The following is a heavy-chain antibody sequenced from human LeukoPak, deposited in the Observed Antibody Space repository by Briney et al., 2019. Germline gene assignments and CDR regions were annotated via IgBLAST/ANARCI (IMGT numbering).Heavy chain of an antibody. Sequence: KPGGSLRLSCAASGFTFSSYSMNWVRQAPGKGLEWVSSISSSSSYIYYGDSVKGRFTISRDNAKDSLYLQMNSPRAEDTAVYYCARDYGIYWGQGTLVTVSS. CDR2: ISSSSSYI. CDR3: ARDYGIY. V-gene: IGHV3-21*01. D-gene: IGHD4-17*01. J-gene: IGHJ4*02. CDR1: GFTFSSYS.